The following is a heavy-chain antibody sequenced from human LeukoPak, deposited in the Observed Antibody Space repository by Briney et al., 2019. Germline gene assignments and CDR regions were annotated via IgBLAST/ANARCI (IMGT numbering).Heavy chain of an antibody. CDR3: AGNRPGDY. CDR1: GGSFSGHY. Sequence: SETLSLTCAVYGGSFSGHYWSWIRQPPGKGLEWIGEINHRGRTNYNPSLKSRVTISVDTSKNQFSLKLSSVTAADTAAYYCAGNRPGDYWGRGTLVTVSS. CDR2: INHRGRT. J-gene: IGHJ4*02. D-gene: IGHD4-23*01. V-gene: IGHV4-34*01.